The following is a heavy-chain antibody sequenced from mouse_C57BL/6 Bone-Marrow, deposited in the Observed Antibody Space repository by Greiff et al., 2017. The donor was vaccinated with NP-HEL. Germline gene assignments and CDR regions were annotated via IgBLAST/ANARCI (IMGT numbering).Heavy chain of an antibody. D-gene: IGHD2-5*01. CDR2: INPNNGGT. CDR1: GYTFTDYN. V-gene: IGHV1-18*01. Sequence: VHVKQSGPELVKPGASVKIPCKASGYTFTDYNMDWVKQSHGKSLEWIGDINPNNGGTIYNQKFKGKATLTVDKSSSTAYMELRSLTSEDTAVYYCARWDSNWTYWGQGTLVTVSA. J-gene: IGHJ3*01. CDR3: ARWDSNWTY.